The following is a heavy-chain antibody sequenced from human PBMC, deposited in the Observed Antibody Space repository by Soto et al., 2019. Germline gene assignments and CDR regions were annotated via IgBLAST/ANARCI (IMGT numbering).Heavy chain of an antibody. V-gene: IGHV4-4*02. CDR2: IYHSGST. CDR3: AREYSSSKGMDV. CDR1: GGSISSSNW. Sequence: KTSETLSLTCAVPGGSISSSNWWSWVRQPPGKGLEWIGEIYHSGSTNYNPSLKSRVTISVDKSKNQFSLKLSSVTAADTAVYYCAREYSSSKGMDVWGQGTTVTVSS. D-gene: IGHD6-6*01. J-gene: IGHJ6*02.